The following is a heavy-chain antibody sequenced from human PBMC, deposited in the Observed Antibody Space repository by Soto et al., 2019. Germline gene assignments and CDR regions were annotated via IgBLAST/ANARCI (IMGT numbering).Heavy chain of an antibody. D-gene: IGHD1-26*01. Sequence: QVQLVQSGAEVKKPGSSLTVSCKASGGTFSSYTISWVRQAHGQGLEWMAGISPIFGTPIYAQKFQDRVTITADDSTMTAYLEMNRLTSEDTAVYYCARVVVGSRLSLDYWGQGTLVTISS. CDR2: ISPIFGTP. V-gene: IGHV1-69*01. CDR1: GGTFSSYT. CDR3: ARVVVGSRLSLDY. J-gene: IGHJ4*02.